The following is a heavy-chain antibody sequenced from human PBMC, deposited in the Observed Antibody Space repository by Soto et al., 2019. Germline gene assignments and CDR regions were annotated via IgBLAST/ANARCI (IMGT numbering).Heavy chain of an antibody. Sequence: SETLSLTCTVSGGSISSGGYYWSWIRQHPGKGLEWIGYIYYSGSTYYNPSLKSRVTISVDTSKNQFSLKLSSVNAADTAVYYCARDRLNILTVYPYYSYGMDVWGQGATVTVFS. J-gene: IGHJ6*02. V-gene: IGHV4-31*03. CDR3: ARDRLNILTVYPYYSYGMDV. CDR1: GGSISSGGYY. CDR2: IYYSGST. D-gene: IGHD3-9*01.